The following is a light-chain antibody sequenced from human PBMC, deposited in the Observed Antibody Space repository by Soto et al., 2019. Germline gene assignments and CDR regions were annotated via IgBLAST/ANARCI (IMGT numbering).Light chain of an antibody. CDR1: QSVSSSY. CDR2: GAS. Sequence: EIVLSQSQGTLSLSPGEGATLSCRASQSVSSSYLAWYQQKPGQAPRLLIYGASSRAAGIPDRFTGSGTGTDFTLTITRLEPGDFAVYYCQKYGGSFITFGQGTRLEIK. J-gene: IGKJ5*01. V-gene: IGKV3-20*01. CDR3: QKYGGSFIT.